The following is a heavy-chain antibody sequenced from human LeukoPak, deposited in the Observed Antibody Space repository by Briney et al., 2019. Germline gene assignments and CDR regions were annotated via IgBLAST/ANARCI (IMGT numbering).Heavy chain of an antibody. V-gene: IGHV4-34*01. D-gene: IGHD6-6*01. J-gene: IGHJ1*01. CDR3: ARGPAKYRRWEH. CDR1: GGSFSRYY. CDR2: INHSGSA. Sequence: SETLSLTCAVYGGSFSRYYLSWIRQPPGKGLEWIGEINHSGSANYNPSLKSRVTISVDRSKNQFSLKLSSVTAADTAVYSCARGPAKYRRWEHWGQGTLVTVSS.